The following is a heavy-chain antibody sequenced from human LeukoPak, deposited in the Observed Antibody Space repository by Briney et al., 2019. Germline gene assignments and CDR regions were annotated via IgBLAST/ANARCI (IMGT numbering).Heavy chain of an antibody. J-gene: IGHJ4*02. CDR2: ISAYNGNT. Sequence: ASVKVSCKASGYTFTSYGISWVRQAPGQGLEWMAWISAYNGNTDYAQHLRGRVTMTTDTSTSTAYMELRSLRSDDTAVYYCARDSVDGSGTYYSDSPDHRGQGTLVTVSS. CDR1: GYTFTSYG. D-gene: IGHD3-10*01. CDR3: ARDSVDGSGTYYSDSPDH. V-gene: IGHV1-18*01.